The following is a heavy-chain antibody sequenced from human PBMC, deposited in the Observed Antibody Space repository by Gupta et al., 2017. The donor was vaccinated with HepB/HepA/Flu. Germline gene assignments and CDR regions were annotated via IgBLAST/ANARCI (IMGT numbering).Heavy chain of an antibody. CDR3: CRGAWYQLLYYNYMDV. J-gene: IGHJ6*03. D-gene: IGHD2-2*01. CDR2: IGSTSYGATK. CDR1: GFPFDDHT. Sequence: EVQLVESGGGLVKPGRSLRLACSASGFPFDDHTLAWVRQAPGKGLEWIGFIGSTSYGATKQYGASVKGIFLISRDDSKSIAYLQMNSLKTEDTGVYYCCRGAWYQLLYYNYMDVWGKGTTVTVSS. V-gene: IGHV3-49*04.